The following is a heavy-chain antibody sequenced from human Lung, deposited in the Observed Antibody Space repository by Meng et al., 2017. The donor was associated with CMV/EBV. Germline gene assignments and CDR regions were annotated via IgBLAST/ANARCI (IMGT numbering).Heavy chain of an antibody. J-gene: IGHJ6*02. CDR3: ARNSPAAPHYYYYGMDV. CDR1: GGSISSYY. Sequence: LRLSXTVSGGSISSYYWSWIRQPPGKGLEWIGYIYYSGSTNYNPSLKSRVTISIDTSKNQFSLKLSSVTAADTAVYYCARNSPAAPHYYYYGMDVWGQGTTVTVSS. V-gene: IGHV4-59*01. CDR2: IYYSGST. D-gene: IGHD2-2*01.